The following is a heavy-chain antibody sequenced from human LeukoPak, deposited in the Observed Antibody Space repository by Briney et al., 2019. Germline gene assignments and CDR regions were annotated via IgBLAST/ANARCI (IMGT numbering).Heavy chain of an antibody. D-gene: IGHD6-19*01. CDR2: IKSKTDGWTT. V-gene: IGHV3-15*01. CDR3: TTGASSGWYFDY. Sequence: GGSLRLSCAASGFTFSNAWMSWVRQAPGKGLEWVGRIKSKTDGWTTDYAAPVKGRFTISRDDSKNTLYLQMNSLKTEDTAVYYCTTGASSGWYFDYWGQGTLVTVSS. CDR1: GFTFSNAW. J-gene: IGHJ4*02.